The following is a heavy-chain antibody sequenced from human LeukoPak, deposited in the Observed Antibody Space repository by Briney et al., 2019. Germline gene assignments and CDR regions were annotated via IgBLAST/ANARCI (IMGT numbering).Heavy chain of an antibody. J-gene: IGHJ6*03. CDR2: ISSSSSYI. CDR3: VRDGGSSGTGAYYMDV. D-gene: IGHD2-15*01. V-gene: IGHV3-21*01. Sequence: GGSLRLSCAASGFTFSSYSMNWVRQAPGKGLEWVSCISSSSSYIYYANSVKGRFTISRDNAKNSLYLQMNSLRAEDTAVYYCVRDGGSSGTGAYYMDVWGKGTTVTVSS. CDR1: GFTFSSYS.